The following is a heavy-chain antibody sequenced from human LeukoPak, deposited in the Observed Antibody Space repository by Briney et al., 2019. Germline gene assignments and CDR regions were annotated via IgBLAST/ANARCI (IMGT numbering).Heavy chain of an antibody. V-gene: IGHV1-2*02. J-gene: IGHJ4*02. CDR2: INPNSGGT. CDR1: GYSFTSYW. CDR3: ARDMVRGVRIIDY. Sequence: GESLKISCKGSGYSFTSYWIGWVRQAPGQGLEWMGWINPNSGGTNYAQKFQGRVTMTRDTSISTAYMELSRLRSDDTAVYYCARDMVRGVRIIDYWGQGTLVTVSS. D-gene: IGHD3-10*01.